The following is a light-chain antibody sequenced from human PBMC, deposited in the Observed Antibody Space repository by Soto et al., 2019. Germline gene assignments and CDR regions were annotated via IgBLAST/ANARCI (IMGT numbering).Light chain of an antibody. CDR2: GAS. J-gene: IGKJ1*01. CDR1: QSVSSSY. CDR3: QQYGSSPTWT. Sequence: IVLTQSPATLSVSPGERATLSCRASQSVSSSYLAWYQQKPGQAPRLLIYGASSRATGIPDRFSGSGSGTDFTLTISRLEPEDFAVYYCQQYGSSPTWTFGQGTKVDI. V-gene: IGKV3-20*01.